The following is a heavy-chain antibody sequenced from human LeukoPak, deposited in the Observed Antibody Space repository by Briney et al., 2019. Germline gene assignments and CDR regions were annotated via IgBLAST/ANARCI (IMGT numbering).Heavy chain of an antibody. D-gene: IGHD2-21*01. J-gene: IGHJ4*02. Sequence: GGSLRLSCAASRFTVSSNYMSWVRQAPGKGLEWVSVIYSGGSTYYADSVKGRFTISRDNSKNTLYLQMDSLRGEDTAVYYCAKDFRIGYSAHFDYWGQGALVTVSS. CDR1: RFTVSSNY. CDR2: IYSGGST. V-gene: IGHV3-53*01. CDR3: AKDFRIGYSAHFDY.